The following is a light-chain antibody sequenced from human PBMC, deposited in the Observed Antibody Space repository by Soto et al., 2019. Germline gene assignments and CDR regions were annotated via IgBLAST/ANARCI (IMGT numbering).Light chain of an antibody. Sequence: EIVLTQFPVTLSLSPGERATLSCRASQGVGSYLAWYQQKPGQAPRLLIYDASHRATDIPARFSGSGSGTDFTLTISSLEPEDFAVYYCQQRSDWPPGTFGGGTKVE. CDR2: DAS. V-gene: IGKV3-11*01. CDR3: QQRSDWPPGT. J-gene: IGKJ4*01. CDR1: QGVGSY.